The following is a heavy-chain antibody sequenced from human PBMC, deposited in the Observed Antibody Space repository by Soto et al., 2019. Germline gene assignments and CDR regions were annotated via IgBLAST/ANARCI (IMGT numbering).Heavy chain of an antibody. V-gene: IGHV3-23*01. CDR1: GFTLSMSA. CDR3: AKDRGIIVKAGDAFDV. J-gene: IGHJ3*01. D-gene: IGHD3-16*02. Sequence: PGGSLRLSCASSGFTLSMSAVNWVRQAPGKGLEWVSYISDSGDRTYYAASVKGRFTISRDRSKNPVSLQMDSLRAEDTAVYYCAKDRGIIVKAGDAFDVWGQGTKVTVSS. CDR2: ISDSGDRT.